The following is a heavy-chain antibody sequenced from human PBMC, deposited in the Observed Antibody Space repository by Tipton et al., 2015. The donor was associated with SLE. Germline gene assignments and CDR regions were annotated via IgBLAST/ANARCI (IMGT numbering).Heavy chain of an antibody. D-gene: IGHD6-13*01. V-gene: IGHV4-4*07. CDR1: GGSIGTYY. CDR3: ARDLGMTAKNAMDV. Sequence: GLVKPSETLSLTCPVSGGSIGTYYWSWVRQPAGKGLEWIGRIYASGGTNYNPSLKSRVTISVDTSKKQFSLKLSSVTAADTAVYYCARDLGMTAKNAMDVWGQGTTVTVTS. J-gene: IGHJ6*02. CDR2: IYASGGT.